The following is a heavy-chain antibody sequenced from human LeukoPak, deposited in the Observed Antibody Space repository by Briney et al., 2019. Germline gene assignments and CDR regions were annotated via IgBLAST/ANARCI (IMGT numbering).Heavy chain of an antibody. CDR2: ISYDGSNK. CDR3: AKGADILTDTDYYFDY. D-gene: IGHD3-9*01. V-gene: IGHV3-30*18. J-gene: IGHJ4*02. Sequence: GSLRLSCAASGFTFSSYGMHWVRQAPGKGLEWVAVISYDGSNKYYADSVKGRFTISRDNSKNTLYLQMNSLRAEDTAVYYCAKGADILTDTDYYFDYWGQGTLVTVSS. CDR1: GFTFSSYG.